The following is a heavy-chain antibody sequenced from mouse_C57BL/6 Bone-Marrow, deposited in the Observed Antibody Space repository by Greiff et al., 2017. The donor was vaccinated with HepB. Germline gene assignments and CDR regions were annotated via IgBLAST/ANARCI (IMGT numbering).Heavy chain of an antibody. V-gene: IGHV15-2*01. D-gene: IGHD4-1*01. CDR3: ARDWDEGGGSFAY. CDR2: ILPSIGRT. Sequence: VQLQQSGSELRSPGSSVKLSCKDFDSEVFPIAYMSWVRQKPGHGFEWIGGILPSIGRTIYGEKFEDKATLDADTLSNTAYLELNSLTSEDSAIYYCARDWDEGGGSFAYWGQGTLVTVSA. J-gene: IGHJ3*01. CDR1: DSEVFPIAY.